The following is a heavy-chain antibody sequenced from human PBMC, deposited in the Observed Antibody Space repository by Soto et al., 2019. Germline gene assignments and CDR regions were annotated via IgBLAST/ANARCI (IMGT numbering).Heavy chain of an antibody. V-gene: IGHV4-30-2*01. J-gene: IGHJ4*02. Sequence: QLQLQESGSGLVKPSQTLSLTCAVSGGSISSGGYSWSWIRQPPGKGLEWIGYIYHSGSTYYNPSRNSRVTIAVARSKNQFSLKLSSVTAADTAVYYCARAGGLGAVAVDYWGQGTLVTVSS. CDR3: ARAGGLGAVAVDY. CDR2: IYHSGST. CDR1: GGSISSGGYS. D-gene: IGHD6-19*01.